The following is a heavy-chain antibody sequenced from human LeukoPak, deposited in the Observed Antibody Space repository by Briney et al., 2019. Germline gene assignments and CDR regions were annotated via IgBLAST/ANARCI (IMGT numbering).Heavy chain of an antibody. V-gene: IGHV3-7*01. CDR2: TNQDGSEK. D-gene: IGHD2-15*01. CDR3: AREGCSGGSCYHNWFDP. Sequence: PGGSLRLSCAASGFTFGSYWMSWVRQAPGRGLEWLPNTNQDGSEKYYVDSVKGRFTISRDNAKNSLYLQMNSLRAEDTAVYYCAREGCSGGSCYHNWFDPWGQGTLVTVSS. CDR1: GFTFGSYW. J-gene: IGHJ5*02.